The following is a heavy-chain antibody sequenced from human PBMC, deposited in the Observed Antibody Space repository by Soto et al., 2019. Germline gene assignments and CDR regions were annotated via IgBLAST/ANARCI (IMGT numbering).Heavy chain of an antibody. J-gene: IGHJ4*02. V-gene: IGHV3-74*01. CDR1: GFPFSTYW. Sequence: EEHLVQSGGGLVQPGGSLRLSCAASGFPFSTYWMHWVRQVPGQGLVWVSRINSDGSSTIYADFVKGRFTISRDNAKNTLYLPMNSLRVDDTAIYYCAGGYQEWGQGAPVTVSS. CDR3: AGGYQE. CDR2: INSDGSST. D-gene: IGHD5-12*01.